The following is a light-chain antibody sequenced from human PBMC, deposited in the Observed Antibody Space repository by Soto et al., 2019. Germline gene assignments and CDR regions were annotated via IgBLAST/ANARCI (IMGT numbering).Light chain of an antibody. CDR1: SSDVGGYNY. J-gene: IGLJ2*01. CDR2: EVN. V-gene: IGLV2-8*01. Sequence: QSVLTQPPSASGSPGQSVTISCTGTSSDVGGYNYVSWYQQHPGKAPKLMIYEVNKRPSGVPDRFSGSKSGNTASLTVSGLQTEDEADYYCSSYAGSNYFVVFGGGTKLTVL. CDR3: SSYAGSNYFVV.